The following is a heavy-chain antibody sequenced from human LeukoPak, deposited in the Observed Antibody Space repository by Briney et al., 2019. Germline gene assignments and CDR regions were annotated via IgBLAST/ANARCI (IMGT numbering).Heavy chain of an antibody. Sequence: GGSLRLSCAASGFTLSTYAMSWVRQTPGKGLEWVAATSSSDAGTYHADSVRGRFTISRDNAKNSLYLQMNSLRAEDTAVYYCARDVPYCSGGSCYGWGAFDIWGQGTMVTVSS. CDR2: TSSSDAGT. D-gene: IGHD2-15*01. J-gene: IGHJ3*02. CDR3: ARDVPYCSGGSCYGWGAFDI. CDR1: GFTLSTYA. V-gene: IGHV3-23*01.